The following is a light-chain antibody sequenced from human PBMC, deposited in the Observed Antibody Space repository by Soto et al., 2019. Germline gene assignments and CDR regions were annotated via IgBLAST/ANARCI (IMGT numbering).Light chain of an antibody. CDR2: GAS. V-gene: IGKV1-39*01. Sequence: DIQMTQSPSSLSASVGDRVTITCRASQSISRFLNWFHQKPGKAPKLLIYGASSLKSGVPSRFSGSGSGTDFTLAISGLQPEDSATYYCQQSYNTPITFGQGKRLEIK. CDR3: QQSYNTPIT. J-gene: IGKJ5*01. CDR1: QSISRF.